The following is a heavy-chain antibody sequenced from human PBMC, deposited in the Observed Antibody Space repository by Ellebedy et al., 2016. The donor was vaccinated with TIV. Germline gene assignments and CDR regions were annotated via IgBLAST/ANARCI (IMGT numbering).Heavy chain of an antibody. CDR2: FDPEDGET. V-gene: IGHV1-24*01. CDR1: GYTLTDLS. Sequence: ASVKVSCKVSGYTLTDLSMHWVRQAPGKGLEWMGGFDPEDGETIFAQKFQGRVTMTEDTSTDKAYMELSSLRTEDTAVYYCATLGMAPSDFDYWGQGTLVTVSS. D-gene: IGHD1-26*01. J-gene: IGHJ4*02. CDR3: ATLGMAPSDFDY.